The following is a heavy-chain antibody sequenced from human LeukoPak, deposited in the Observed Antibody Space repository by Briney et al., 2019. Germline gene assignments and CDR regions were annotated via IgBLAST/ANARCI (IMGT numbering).Heavy chain of an antibody. V-gene: IGHV3-11*04. CDR1: GFTFSDYY. Sequence: PGGSLRLSCAASGFTFSDYYMSWIRQAPGKGLEWVSYISSSSSTIYYADSVKGRFTISRNNAKNSLYLQMNSLRAEDTAVYYCASTKPLLWFGELSAFDIWGQGTMVTVSS. CDR2: ISSSSSTI. CDR3: ASTKPLLWFGELSAFDI. J-gene: IGHJ3*02. D-gene: IGHD3-10*01.